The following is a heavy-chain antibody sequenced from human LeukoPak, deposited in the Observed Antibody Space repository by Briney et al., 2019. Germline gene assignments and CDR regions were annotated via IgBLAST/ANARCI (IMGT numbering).Heavy chain of an antibody. V-gene: IGHV3-30-3*01. J-gene: IGHJ5*02. Sequence: GGSLRLSCAASGFTFSSYAMNWVRQAPGKGLEWVAVISYDGSNKYYADSVKGRFTISRDNSKNTLYLQMNSLRAEDTAVYYCARERRAGTGWFDPWGQGTLVTVSS. CDR1: GFTFSSYA. CDR2: ISYDGSNK. D-gene: IGHD6-13*01. CDR3: ARERRAGTGWFDP.